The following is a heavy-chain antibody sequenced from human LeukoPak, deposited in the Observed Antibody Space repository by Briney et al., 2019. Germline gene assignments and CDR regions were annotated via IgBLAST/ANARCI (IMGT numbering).Heavy chain of an antibody. CDR1: GFTSSSYA. CDR3: AKGRLGWLSLDY. V-gene: IGHV3-23*01. D-gene: IGHD3-9*01. CDR2: ISGSGGST. J-gene: IGHJ4*02. Sequence: PGGSLRLSCAASGFTSSSYAMSWVRQAPGKGLEWVSAISGSGGSTYYADSVKGRFTISRDNSKNTLYLQMNSLRAEDTAVYYCAKGRLGWLSLDYWGQGTLVTVSS.